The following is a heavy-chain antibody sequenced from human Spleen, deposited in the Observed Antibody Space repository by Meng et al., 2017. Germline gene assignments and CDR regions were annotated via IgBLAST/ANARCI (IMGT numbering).Heavy chain of an antibody. D-gene: IGHD3-10*01. CDR2: INGSGTT. Sequence: QVQLRQLGAGLLKPSAAPSLPCAVSVRSLSGFFGTWIRQPPVQGLHWIGDINGSGTTNYNPSLNTQVTMSIDTSKYQFSLRLTSVTAADTSVYYCARGQRLNMSRGRGSFHYWGQGTLVTVSS. V-gene: IGHV4-34*02. CDR1: VRSLSGFF. J-gene: IGHJ1*01. CDR3: ARGQRLNMSRGRGSFHY.